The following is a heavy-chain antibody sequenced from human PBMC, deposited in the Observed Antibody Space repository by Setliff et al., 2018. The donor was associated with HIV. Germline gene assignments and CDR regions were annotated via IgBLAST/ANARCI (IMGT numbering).Heavy chain of an antibody. Sequence: GGSLRLSCAASGFTFRNHWMSWVRQAPGKGLEWVANIKKDGNEKYYVDSVKGRFTISRDNAKNSLYLQMNSLRAEDTAVYYCARASYYYGSSGWVDYWGQGTLVTVSS. CDR1: GFTFRNHW. J-gene: IGHJ4*02. CDR3: ARASYYYGSSGWVDY. D-gene: IGHD3-22*01. V-gene: IGHV3-7*04. CDR2: IKKDGNEK.